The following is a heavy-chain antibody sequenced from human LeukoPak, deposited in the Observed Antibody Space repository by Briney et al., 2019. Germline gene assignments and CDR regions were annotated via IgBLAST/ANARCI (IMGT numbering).Heavy chain of an antibody. Sequence: GGSLRLSCAASGFTFSSYEMNWVRQAPGKGLEWVSYISSSGSTIYYADSVKGRFTISRDNAKNSLYLQMNSLRAEDTAVYYCAREAAVSFPDYYYYGMDVWGQGTTVTVSS. D-gene: IGHD6-13*01. CDR2: ISSSGSTI. V-gene: IGHV3-48*03. J-gene: IGHJ6*02. CDR3: AREAAVSFPDYYYYGMDV. CDR1: GFTFSSYE.